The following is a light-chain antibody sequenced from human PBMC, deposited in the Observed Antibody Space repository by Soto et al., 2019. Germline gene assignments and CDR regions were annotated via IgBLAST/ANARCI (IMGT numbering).Light chain of an antibody. CDR1: QSISSW. Sequence: DIQMTQSPSTLSASVGDRVIITCRASQSISSWLAWYQQKPGKAPNLLIYRASTVKSGIPSRFSGSGSGTEFTLTISSLQPDDFATYYCQQYDRASWTCGPGTKVEIK. CDR3: QQYDRASWT. J-gene: IGKJ1*01. CDR2: RAS. V-gene: IGKV1-5*03.